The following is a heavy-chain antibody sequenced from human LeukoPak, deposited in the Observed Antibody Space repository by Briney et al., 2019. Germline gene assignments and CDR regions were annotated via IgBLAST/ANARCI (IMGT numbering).Heavy chain of an antibody. CDR2: IYYSGST. CDR1: GGSISSSSYY. J-gene: IGHJ6*03. V-gene: IGHV4-39*01. CDR3: ARAIGYCSSTSCHIPYYYMDV. D-gene: IGHD2-2*02. Sequence: PSETLSLTCTVSGGSISSSSYYWGWIRQPPGKGLEWIGSIYYSGSTYYNPSLKSRVTISVDTSKNQFSLKLSSVTAADTAVYYCARAIGYCSSTSCHIPYYYMDVWGKGTTVTVSS.